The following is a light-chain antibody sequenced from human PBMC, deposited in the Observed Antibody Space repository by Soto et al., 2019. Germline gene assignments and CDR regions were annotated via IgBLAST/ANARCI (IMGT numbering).Light chain of an antibody. CDR1: QTISTY. CDR3: QQSDSTPYT. Sequence: DIQMTQSPSSLSASVGDRVTITCRASQTISTYLNWYQQKPGKAPRLLIYDASSLLSGVPSRFSGSGSGTDFTLTIASLQPEDFSTYSCQQSDSTPYTCGQGTKVEI. J-gene: IGKJ2*01. CDR2: DAS. V-gene: IGKV1-39*01.